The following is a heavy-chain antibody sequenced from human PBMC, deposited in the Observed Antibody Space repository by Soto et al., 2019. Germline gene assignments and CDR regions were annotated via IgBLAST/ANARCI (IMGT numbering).Heavy chain of an antibody. J-gene: IGHJ4*02. CDR2: ISSSSITI. CDR1: GFPSGSYS. Sequence: EVQLVESGGGLVQPGGSLRLSCAASGFPSGSYSMNWVRRAQGKGLEWVSYISSSSITIYYADSVKGRFTISRDNAKNSLYLQMNSLRAEDTAVYYCARDSGYSYGPFDYWGQGTLVTVSS. CDR3: ARDSGYSYGPFDY. V-gene: IGHV3-48*01. D-gene: IGHD5-18*01.